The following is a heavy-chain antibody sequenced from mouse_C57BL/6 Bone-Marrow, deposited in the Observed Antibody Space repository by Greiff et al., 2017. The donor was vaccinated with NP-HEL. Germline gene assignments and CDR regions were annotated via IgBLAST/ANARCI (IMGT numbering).Heavy chain of an antibody. D-gene: IGHD1-1*01. J-gene: IGHJ4*01. CDR3: ARPYYGTPYGGAMDY. CDR1: GFTFSDYG. Sequence: EVKLVESGGGLVKPGGSLKLSCAASGFTFSDYGMHWVRQAPEKGLEWVAYISSGSSTIYYADTVKGRFTISRDNAKNTLFLQMTSLRSEDTAMYYCARPYYGTPYGGAMDYWGQGTSVTVSS. CDR2: ISSGSSTI. V-gene: IGHV5-17*01.